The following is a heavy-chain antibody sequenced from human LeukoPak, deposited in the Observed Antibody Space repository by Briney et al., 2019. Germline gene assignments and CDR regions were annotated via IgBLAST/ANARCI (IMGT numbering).Heavy chain of an antibody. Sequence: SETLSLTCTVSGGSISSYYWSWIRQPPGKGLEWIGYIYYSGSTNYNPSLKSRVTISVDTSKNQFSLKLSSVTAADTAVYYCARDTPPPGSGSHWGQGTLVTVSS. V-gene: IGHV4-59*12. CDR1: GGSISSYY. D-gene: IGHD3-10*01. J-gene: IGHJ4*02. CDR2: IYYSGST. CDR3: ARDTPPPGSGSH.